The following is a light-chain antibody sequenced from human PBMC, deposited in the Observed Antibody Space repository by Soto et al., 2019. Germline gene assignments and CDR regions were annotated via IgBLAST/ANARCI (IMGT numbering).Light chain of an antibody. CDR1: QSVSSY. J-gene: IGKJ4*01. CDR3: QQRSNWPLT. V-gene: IGKV3-11*01. CDR2: TAS. Sequence: EIVLTQSPATLSLSPGERATLSCRASQSVSSYLAWYQQKPGQAPRLLIYTASKRATGIAARFSGSGSGTDFTLTISSLEPEDFAVYYRQQRSNWPLTFGGGTKVEIK.